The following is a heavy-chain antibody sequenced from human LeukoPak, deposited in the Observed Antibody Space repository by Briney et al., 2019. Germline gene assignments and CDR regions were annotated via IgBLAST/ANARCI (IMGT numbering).Heavy chain of an antibody. D-gene: IGHD6-13*01. CDR3: ARVNPGRYSSSWYGWFDP. CDR2: IVTIFRST. J-gene: IGHJ5*02. Sequence: ASVKVSCKASGGIFSSYGVSWVRQAPGQGLEWMGGIVTIFRSTTYAQKFRGRVMITADESTSTAYMELCSLRSDDTAVYYCARVNPGRYSSSWYGWFDPWGQGTLVTVSS. V-gene: IGHV1-69*13. CDR1: GGIFSSYG.